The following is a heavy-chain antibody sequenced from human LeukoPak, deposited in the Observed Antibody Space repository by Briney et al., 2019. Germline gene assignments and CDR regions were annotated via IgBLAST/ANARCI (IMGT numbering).Heavy chain of an antibody. CDR2: INPSGGST. CDR3: ASIPKYYDFWSGYYNYYYYGMDV. V-gene: IGHV1-46*01. D-gene: IGHD3-3*01. J-gene: IGHJ6*02. CDR1: GYTFTSYY. Sequence: ASVKVSCKASGYTFTSYYMHWVRQAPGQGLEWMGIINPSGGSTSYAQKFQGRVTMTRDTSTSTVYMELSSLRSEDTAVYYCASIPKYYDFWSGYYNYYYYGMDVWGQGTTVTVSS.